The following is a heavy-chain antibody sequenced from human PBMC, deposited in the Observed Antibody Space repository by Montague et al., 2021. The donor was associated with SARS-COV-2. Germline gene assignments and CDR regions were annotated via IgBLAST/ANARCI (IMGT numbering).Heavy chain of an antibody. V-gene: IGHV4-59*01. D-gene: IGHD5-12*01. Sequence: SETLSLTCTVSGGSISSNFWGWIRQPPGKGLEWIGYIYYSGSTNXXPSLKSRVTISVDTSKKQFSLQLSSVTAADTAVYYCARTRGYDPLFDFWGQGTLVTVSS. CDR3: ARTRGYDPLFDF. CDR2: IYYSGST. CDR1: GGSISSNF. J-gene: IGHJ4*02.